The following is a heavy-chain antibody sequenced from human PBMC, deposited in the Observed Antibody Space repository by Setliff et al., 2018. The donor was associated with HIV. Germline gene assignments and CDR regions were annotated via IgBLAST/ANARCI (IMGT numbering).Heavy chain of an antibody. CDR1: GGSFSGYY. Sequence: SETLSLTCAVYGGSFSGYYWSWIRQPPGKGLEWIGEINHSGSTNYNPSLKSRVTMSVDTSKNQFSLRLTSVTATDTAVYYCARHLWFYYVAESYGYFDYWGQGSLVTVSS. CDR2: INHSGST. CDR3: ARHLWFYYVAESYGYFDY. D-gene: IGHD3-10*01. J-gene: IGHJ4*02. V-gene: IGHV4-34*01.